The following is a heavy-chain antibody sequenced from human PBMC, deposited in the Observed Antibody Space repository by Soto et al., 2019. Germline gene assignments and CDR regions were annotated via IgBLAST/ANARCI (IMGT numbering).Heavy chain of an antibody. J-gene: IGHJ4*02. D-gene: IGHD5-12*01. CDR1: SGSISSSNW. V-gene: IGHV4-4*02. CDR3: ASYSGYDLGADY. Sequence: QVQLQESGPGLVKPSGTLSLTCAVSSGSISSSNWWSWVRQPPGKGLEWIGEIDHSGSTNYNPSLKSRVTISVDKSKNQFSLKLSSVTAADTAVYSCASYSGYDLGADYWGQGTLVTVSS. CDR2: IDHSGST.